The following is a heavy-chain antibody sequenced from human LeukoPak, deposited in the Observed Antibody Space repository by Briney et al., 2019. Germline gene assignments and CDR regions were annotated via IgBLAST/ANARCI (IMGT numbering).Heavy chain of an antibody. J-gene: IGHJ4*02. CDR2: ISSSSSYI. V-gene: IGHV3-21*01. D-gene: IGHD3-10*01. CDR1: GFTFSSYS. Sequence: PGGSLRLSCAASGFTFSSYSMNWVRQAPGKGLEWVSSISSSSSYIYYADSVKGRFTISRDNAKNSLYLQMNSLRAEDTAVYYCARDPSYYYGSGSYYKTRYLDYWGQGTLVTVSS. CDR3: ARDPSYYYGSGSYYKTRYLDY.